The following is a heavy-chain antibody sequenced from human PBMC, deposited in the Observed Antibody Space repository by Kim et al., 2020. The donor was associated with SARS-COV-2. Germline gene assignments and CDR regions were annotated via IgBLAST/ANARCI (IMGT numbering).Heavy chain of an antibody. CDR2: ISYDGSNK. J-gene: IGHJ6*02. CDR1: GFTFSSYA. CDR3: ARDRGYCSGGSCYSAPFYYYGMDV. Sequence: GGSLRLSCAASGFTFSSYAMHWVRQAPGKGLEWVAVISYDGSNKYYADSVKGRFTISRDNSKNTLYLQMNSLRAEDTAVYYCARDRGYCSGGSCYSAPFYYYGMDVWGQGTTVTVSS. V-gene: IGHV3-30*04. D-gene: IGHD2-15*01.